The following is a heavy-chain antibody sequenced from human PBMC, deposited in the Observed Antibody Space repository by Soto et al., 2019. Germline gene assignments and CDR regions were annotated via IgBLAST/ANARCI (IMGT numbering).Heavy chain of an antibody. Sequence: QVQLVQSGAEVKKPGASVKVSCKASGYTFTRYGIAWARQAPGQGLEWMGWINTYNVNTNYAQNVQGRVTLTTDTTTSTGYMELRSLRSHDTAIYYCAMVDVYVTPSPQDVWGQGTTVIVSS. D-gene: IGHD3-16*01. CDR3: AMVDVYVTPSPQDV. CDR1: GYTFTRYG. V-gene: IGHV1-18*01. J-gene: IGHJ6*02. CDR2: INTYNVNT.